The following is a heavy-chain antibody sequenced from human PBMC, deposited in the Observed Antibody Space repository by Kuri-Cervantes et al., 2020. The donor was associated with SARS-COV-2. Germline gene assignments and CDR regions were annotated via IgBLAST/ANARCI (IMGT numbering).Heavy chain of an antibody. D-gene: IGHD3-3*01. Sequence: GSLRLSCNVSGGSITSGSFYWGWVRQPPGKGLEWIGYIYYSGSTNYNPSLKSRVTISVDTSRNQFSLKLSSVTAADTAVYYCARGVTIFGEDVWGQGTTVTVSS. V-gene: IGHV4-61*01. J-gene: IGHJ6*02. CDR3: ARGVTIFGEDV. CDR1: GGSITSGSFY. CDR2: IYYSGST.